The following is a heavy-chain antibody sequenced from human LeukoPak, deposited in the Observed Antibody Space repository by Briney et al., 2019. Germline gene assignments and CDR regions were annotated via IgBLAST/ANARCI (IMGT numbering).Heavy chain of an antibody. Sequence: SETLSLTCVVYGGSFSGHYGIWIRQPPRRWLEWMGDITHIGSTDYNPSLKSRVTISLDTSKNQFSLKLSPVTAADTAVYYCATLPVAGQHDVFDHWGQGTLVGLPS. CDR3: ATLPVAGQHDVFDH. CDR1: GGSFSGHY. CDR2: ITHIGST. V-gene: IGHV4-34*01. J-gene: IGHJ3*01. D-gene: IGHD6-19*01.